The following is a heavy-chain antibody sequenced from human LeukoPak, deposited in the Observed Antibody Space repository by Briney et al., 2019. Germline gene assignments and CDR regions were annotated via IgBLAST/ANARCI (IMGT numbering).Heavy chain of an antibody. Sequence: ASVKVSCKASGRTFSSYAISWVRQAPGQGLEWMGWINPNSGGTNYAQKFQGRVTMTRDTSISTAYMELSRLRSDDTAVYYCARWVVAANGMDVWGQGTTVTVSS. D-gene: IGHD2-15*01. V-gene: IGHV1-2*02. CDR1: GRTFSSYA. CDR2: INPNSGGT. CDR3: ARWVVAANGMDV. J-gene: IGHJ6*02.